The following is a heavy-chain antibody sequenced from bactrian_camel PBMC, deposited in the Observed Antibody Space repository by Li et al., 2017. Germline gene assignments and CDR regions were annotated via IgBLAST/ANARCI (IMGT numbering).Heavy chain of an antibody. J-gene: IGHJ4*01. CDR2: ISSDGST. D-gene: IGHD5*01. CDR1: GFTFDDSD. V-gene: IGHV3S56*01. CDR3: KRSALGRCAGY. Sequence: HVQLVESGGGSVQAGGSLRLSCTASGFTFDDSDMGWYRQAPGNECELVSTISSDGSTYYADSVKGRFTISKDTAKDTVYLQMNSLKPEDTAMYSCKRSALGRCAGYWGQGTQVTVS.